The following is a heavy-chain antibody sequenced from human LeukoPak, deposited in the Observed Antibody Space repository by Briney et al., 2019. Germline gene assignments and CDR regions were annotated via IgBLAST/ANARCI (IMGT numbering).Heavy chain of an antibody. CDR2: IYPGDSDT. Sequence: GESLKISCEGSGYSFISHWIAWVRHMPGKGLEWMGIIYPGDSDTRYSPSFQGQVTISADKSISTACLQWSSLKASDTAIYYCARCSGSSRPLDQWGRGTLVTVSS. J-gene: IGHJ4*02. CDR3: ARCSGSSRPLDQ. D-gene: IGHD1-26*01. CDR1: GYSFISHW. V-gene: IGHV5-51*01.